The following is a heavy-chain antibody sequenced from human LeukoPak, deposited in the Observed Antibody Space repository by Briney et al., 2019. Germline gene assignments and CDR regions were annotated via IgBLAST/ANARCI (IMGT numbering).Heavy chain of an antibody. V-gene: IGHV1-18*01. CDR3: ARGRLRGGGVAGRNWFDP. CDR2: ISAYNGNT. Sequence: ASVTVSCKSSGYTFTSYGISWVRQAPGQGLEWMGWISAYNGNTNYAQKLQGRVTMTTDTSTSTAYMELRSLRSDDTAVYYCARGRLRGGGVAGRNWFDPWGQGTLVTVSS. CDR1: GYTFTSYG. J-gene: IGHJ5*02. D-gene: IGHD6-19*01.